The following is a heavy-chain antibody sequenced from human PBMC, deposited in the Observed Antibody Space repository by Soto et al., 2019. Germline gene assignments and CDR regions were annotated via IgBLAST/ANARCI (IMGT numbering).Heavy chain of an antibody. CDR1: GFTFSSYG. D-gene: IGHD3-22*01. Sequence: QVQLVESGGGVVQPGRSLRLSCAASGFTFSSYGMHWVRQAPGKGLEWVAVIWYDGSNKYYADSVKGRFTISRDNSKNTLYMQMNSLRAEDTAVYYCARGCADYYDSSGYYCGWGQGTLVTVSS. J-gene: IGHJ4*02. CDR3: ARGCADYYDSSGYYCG. V-gene: IGHV3-33*01. CDR2: IWYDGSNK.